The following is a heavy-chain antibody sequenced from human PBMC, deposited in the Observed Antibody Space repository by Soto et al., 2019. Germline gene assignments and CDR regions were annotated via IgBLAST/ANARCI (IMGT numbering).Heavy chain of an antibody. CDR2: ISAYTGNT. CDR1: GYTFTSYG. CDR3: AREGDLGYCSGGSCFYYLAWFYP. Sequence: QVQLVQSGAEVMKPGASVKVSCKASGYTFTSYGISWVRQAPGQGLEWMGWISAYTGNTNDAQKLQGRVTMTTDTSTNTADRELRGLRSDDTAVYYCAREGDLGYCSGGSCFYYLAWFYPWGQGTLGTVSS. V-gene: IGHV1-18*04. D-gene: IGHD2-15*01. J-gene: IGHJ5*02.